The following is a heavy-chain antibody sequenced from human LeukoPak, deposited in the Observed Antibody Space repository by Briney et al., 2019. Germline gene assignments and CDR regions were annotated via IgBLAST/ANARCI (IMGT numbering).Heavy chain of an antibody. CDR3: AREYSTKDAFDI. V-gene: IGHV4-38-2*02. J-gene: IGHJ3*02. CDR1: GFTFSNAW. D-gene: IGHD6-13*01. CDR2: IYYGGST. Sequence: GSLRLSCAASGFTFSNAWMSWVRQAPGKGLEWIGTIYYGGSTYYKPSLKSRVTISVDTSKNQFSLKLSSVTAADTAVYYCAREYSTKDAFDIWGQGTMVTVSS.